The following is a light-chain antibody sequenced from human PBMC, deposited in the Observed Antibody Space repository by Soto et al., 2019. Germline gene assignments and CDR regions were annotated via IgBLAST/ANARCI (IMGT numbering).Light chain of an antibody. CDR1: QGISSY. CDR3: LQYYSYPWT. J-gene: IGKJ1*01. V-gene: IGKV1-8*01. CDR2: AAS. Sequence: AIRMTQSPSSFSASTGDRVTIACRASQGISSYLAWYQQKPGKAPKLLIYAASTLQSGVPSRFSGSGSGTDFTLTISCLQSEDFATYYCLQYYSYPWTFGQGTNVEIK.